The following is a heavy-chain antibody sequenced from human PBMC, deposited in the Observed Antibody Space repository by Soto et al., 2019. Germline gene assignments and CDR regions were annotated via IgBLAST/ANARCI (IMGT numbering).Heavy chain of an antibody. CDR3: ARGMTPPGAPAWYYFDS. Sequence: SETLSLTCTVSGASSTGYYWSWIRQPAGKGLEWIGRMSISGSTNYNPTLRSRVTMSVDVDKKQSSLRLTSVTAADTALYYCARGMTPPGAPAWYYFDSWGQGTLVTVSS. CDR2: MSISGST. D-gene: IGHD3-16*01. J-gene: IGHJ4*02. V-gene: IGHV4-4*07. CDR1: GASSTGYY.